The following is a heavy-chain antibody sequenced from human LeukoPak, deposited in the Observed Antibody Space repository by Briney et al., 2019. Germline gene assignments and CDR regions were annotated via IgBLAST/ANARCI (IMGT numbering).Heavy chain of an antibody. CDR1: GFTFSSYA. D-gene: IGHD6-19*01. CDR3: ARDQGFVAGRYYYYYMDV. CDR2: FSGRGGGT. J-gene: IGHJ6*03. Sequence: GGSLRLSCATSGFTFSSYAMSWVRQAPGKGLEWVSSFSGRGGGTYYADSVKGRFTISRDNSKNTLYLQMNSLRAEDTAVYYCARDQGFVAGRYYYYYMDVWGKGTTITISS. V-gene: IGHV3-23*01.